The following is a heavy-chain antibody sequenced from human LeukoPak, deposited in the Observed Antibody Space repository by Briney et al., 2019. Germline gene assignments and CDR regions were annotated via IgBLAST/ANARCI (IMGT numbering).Heavy chain of an antibody. D-gene: IGHD3-9*01. CDR2: IIPIFGTA. CDR3: ARAGLSRYDILTGYYKLYDY. CDR1: GGTFSSYA. Sequence: EASVKVSCKASGGTFSSYAISWVRQAPGQGLEWMGGIIPIFGTANYAQKFQGRVTMTRDTSISTAYMELSRLRSDDTAVYYCARAGLSRYDILTGYYKLYDYWGQGTLVTVSS. J-gene: IGHJ4*02. V-gene: IGHV1-69*05.